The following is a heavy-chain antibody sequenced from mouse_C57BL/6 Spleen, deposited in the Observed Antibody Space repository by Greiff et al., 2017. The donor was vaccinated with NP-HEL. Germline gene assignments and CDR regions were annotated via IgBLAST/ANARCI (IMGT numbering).Heavy chain of an antibody. CDR1: GYTFTSYW. V-gene: IGHV1-64*01. CDR3: ARWDWDYFDY. CDR2: IHPNSGST. D-gene: IGHD4-1*01. J-gene: IGHJ2*01. Sequence: QVQLQQPGAELVKPGASVKLSCKASGYTFTSYWMHWVKQRPGQGLEWIGMIHPNSGSTNYNEKSKSKATLTVDKSSSTAYMQLSSLTSEDSAVYYCARWDWDYFDYWGQGTTLTVSS.